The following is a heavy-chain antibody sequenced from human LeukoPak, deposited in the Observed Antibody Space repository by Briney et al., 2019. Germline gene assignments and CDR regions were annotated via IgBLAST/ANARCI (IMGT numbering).Heavy chain of an antibody. Sequence: PSETLSLTCTVSGGSITSRNYWGWIRPPPGKGLEWIGRISYTGNSYHNPSLKSRVTMSVDTTRNQFSLKLRTVTAADTAVYYCARSDDYGDYDRDGGFDYWGQGTLVTVSS. V-gene: IGHV4-39*01. CDR1: GGSITSRNY. J-gene: IGHJ4*02. CDR2: ISYTGNS. CDR3: ARSDDYGDYDRDGGFDY. D-gene: IGHD4-17*01.